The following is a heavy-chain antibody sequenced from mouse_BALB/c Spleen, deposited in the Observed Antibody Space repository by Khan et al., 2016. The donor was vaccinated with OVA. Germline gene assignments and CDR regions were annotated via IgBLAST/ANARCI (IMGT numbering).Heavy chain of an antibody. J-gene: IGHJ3*01. V-gene: IGHV1-77*01. Sequence: QVQLKQSGPELVKPGASVKMSCKASGYTFTDYVINWVKQRTGQGLEWIGEIYPGSGSTYYNEKFKGKATLTADKSYNTAYMQLSSLTSEDSAVYFCAKNYASWFAYWGQGTLVTVSA. CDR1: GYTFTDYV. CDR2: IYPGSGST. CDR3: AKNYASWFAY.